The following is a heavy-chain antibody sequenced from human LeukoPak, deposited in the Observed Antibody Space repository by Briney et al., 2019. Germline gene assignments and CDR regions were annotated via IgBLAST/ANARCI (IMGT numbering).Heavy chain of an antibody. CDR2: IFYDGSTK. V-gene: IGHV3-30*12. CDR1: GFTFNNYG. J-gene: IGHJ4*02. CDR3: ARDQAFYFSYADY. Sequence: GRSLRLSCAAAGFTFNNYGIRWVRQAPGKGLGWVAVIFYDGSTKHYADSVKGRFTISRDNSKDTVYLQMDSLRAEDTALYYCARDQAFYFSYADYWGQGTLVTVSS. D-gene: IGHD2-2*01.